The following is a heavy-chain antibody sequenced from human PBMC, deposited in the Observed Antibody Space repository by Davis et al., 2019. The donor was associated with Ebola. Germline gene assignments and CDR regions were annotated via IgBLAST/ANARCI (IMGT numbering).Heavy chain of an antibody. D-gene: IGHD1-26*01. CDR3: ARDGEWELLGTPLFVY. Sequence: GESLKISCAASGFTFSSYWMHWVRQAPGKGLVWVSRINSDGSSTSYADSVKGRFTISRDNAKNSLYLQMNSLRDEDTAVYYCARDGEWELLGTPLFVYWGQGTLVTVSS. J-gene: IGHJ4*02. CDR1: GFTFSSYW. V-gene: IGHV3-74*01. CDR2: INSDGSST.